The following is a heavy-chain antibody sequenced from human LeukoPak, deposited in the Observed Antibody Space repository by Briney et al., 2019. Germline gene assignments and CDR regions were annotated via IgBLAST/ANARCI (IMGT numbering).Heavy chain of an antibody. J-gene: IGHJ4*02. Sequence: GESLKISCKGSGFSFTSYWIGWVRQMPGKGLEYLGIIYPADSDTRYSPSFQGQVTISADKSISTAYLQWSSLKASDTAVYYCARVMRKLGAHLTSHYYFDYWGQGTLVTVSS. CDR2: IYPADSDT. V-gene: IGHV5-51*01. CDR1: GFSFTSYW. CDR3: ARVMRKLGAHLTSHYYFDY. D-gene: IGHD1-26*01.